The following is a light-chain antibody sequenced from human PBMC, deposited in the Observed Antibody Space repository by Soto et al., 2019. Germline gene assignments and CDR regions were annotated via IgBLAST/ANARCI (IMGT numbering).Light chain of an antibody. J-gene: IGKJ2*01. V-gene: IGKV3-20*01. Sequence: EIVLTQSPATLSVSPGERATLSCRASQSVSGDLAWYHHKPGQAPRLLIYDTSTRATGIPERFSGSGSGTEFTLTISRLEPEDFAVYYCQQYGSSPYTFGQGTKVDIK. CDR3: QQYGSSPYT. CDR2: DTS. CDR1: QSVSGD.